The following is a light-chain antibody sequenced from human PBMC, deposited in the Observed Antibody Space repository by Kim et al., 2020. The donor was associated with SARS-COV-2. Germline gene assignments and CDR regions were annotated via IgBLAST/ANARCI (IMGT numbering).Light chain of an antibody. CDR1: QGVSTY. V-gene: IGKV1-8*01. J-gene: IGKJ1*01. Sequence: AIRMTQSPPSLSASTGDRVTITCRASQGVSTYLAWYQQPPGKAPKLLIYGASSLQPGVPSRFSGSGSGTDFTLTITYLQSDDFATYYCQQNYTYPRTFGQGTKVDIK. CDR2: GAS. CDR3: QQNYTYPRT.